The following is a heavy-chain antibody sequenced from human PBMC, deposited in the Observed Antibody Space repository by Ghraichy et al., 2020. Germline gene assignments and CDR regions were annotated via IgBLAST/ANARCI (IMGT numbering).Heavy chain of an antibody. D-gene: IGHD6-19*01. J-gene: IGHJ5*02. CDR1: GYTFTSYG. CDR2: ISAYNGNT. CDR3: ARDGSSGWYGDRAWFDP. V-gene: IGHV1-18*01. Sequence: ASVKVSCKASGYTFTSYGISWVRQAPGQGLEWMGWISAYNGNTNYAQKLQGRVTMTTDTSTSTAYMELRSLRSDDTAVYYCARDGSSGWYGDRAWFDPWGQGTLVTVSS.